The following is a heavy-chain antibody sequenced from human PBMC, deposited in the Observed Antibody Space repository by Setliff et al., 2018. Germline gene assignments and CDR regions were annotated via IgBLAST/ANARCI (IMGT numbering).Heavy chain of an antibody. CDR3: AKPQRYYYDTAAIDY. D-gene: IGHD3-22*01. CDR2: IYTSGST. V-gene: IGHV4-4*07. Sequence: PSETLSLTCTVSGGSISNYYWSWIRQPAGKGLEWIGRIYTSGSTNYNPSLKSRVTMSVDTSKNTLYLQMNSLRAEDTAVYYCAKPQRYYYDTAAIDYWGQGTLVTVSS. J-gene: IGHJ4*02. CDR1: GGSISNYY.